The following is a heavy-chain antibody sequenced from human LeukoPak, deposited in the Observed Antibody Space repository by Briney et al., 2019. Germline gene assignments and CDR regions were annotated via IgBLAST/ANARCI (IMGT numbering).Heavy chain of an antibody. V-gene: IGHV1-2*02. CDR1: GYTFTGYY. D-gene: IGHD6-19*01. J-gene: IGHJ5*02. Sequence: ASVKVSCKASGYTFTGYYMHWVRQAPGQGLEWMGWINPNSGGTNYAQKFQGRVTMTRDTSISTAYMELSRLRSDDTAVYYCARVVSIAVAGRFDPWGQETLVTVSS. CDR2: INPNSGGT. CDR3: ARVVSIAVAGRFDP.